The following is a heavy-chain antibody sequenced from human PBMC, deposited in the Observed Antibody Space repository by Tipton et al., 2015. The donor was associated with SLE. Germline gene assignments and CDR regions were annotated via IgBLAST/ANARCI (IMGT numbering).Heavy chain of an antibody. D-gene: IGHD4-23*01. Sequence: QSGAEVKKPGESLKISCKGSAYRFASYWIGWVRQMPGKGLEWMGIIYPGNSDTRYSQSFQGQVTISADRSINTAYVQWSNLKASDTAMYYCVRALGLNGSYYLLDSWGQGTLVTVSS. CDR3: VRALGLNGSYYLLDS. CDR2: IYPGNSDT. J-gene: IGHJ5*01. CDR1: AYRFASYW. V-gene: IGHV5-51*03.